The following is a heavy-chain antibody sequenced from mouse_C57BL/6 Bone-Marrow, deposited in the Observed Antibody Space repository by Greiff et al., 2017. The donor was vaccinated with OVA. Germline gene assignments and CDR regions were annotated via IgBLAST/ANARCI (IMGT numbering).Heavy chain of an antibody. CDR2: INSNNGGT. Sequence: VQLQQSGPELAKPGASVKIPCKASGYTFTDYNMDWVKQSHGKSLEWIGDINSNNGGTIYNQKFKGKATLTVDKSSSPAYMELRSLTSEDTAVYYCARGGYYDYDGGACFAYWGQGTLVTVSA. V-gene: IGHV1-18*01. CDR1: GYTFTDYN. J-gene: IGHJ3*01. CDR3: ARGGYYDYDGGACFAY. D-gene: IGHD2-4*01.